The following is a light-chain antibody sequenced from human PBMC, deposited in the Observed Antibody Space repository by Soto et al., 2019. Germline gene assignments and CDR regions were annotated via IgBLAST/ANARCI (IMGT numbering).Light chain of an antibody. Sequence: QSVLTQPPSVSGAPGQRVTISCTGSSSNIGAGYDVHWYQQLPGTAPKLLLYGNSNRPSGVPDRFSGSKSGTSASLAITGLQAEDEADYYCQSYDSSLSWVFGGGTQLTVL. V-gene: IGLV1-40*01. CDR2: GNS. CDR3: QSYDSSLSWV. CDR1: SSNIGAGYD. J-gene: IGLJ3*02.